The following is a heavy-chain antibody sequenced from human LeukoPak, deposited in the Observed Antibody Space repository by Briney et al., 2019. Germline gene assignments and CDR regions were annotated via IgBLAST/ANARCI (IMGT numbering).Heavy chain of an antibody. CDR3: ATGPLDY. CDR1: GFTFSSYG. Sequence: PGRSLRLSCAASGFTFSSYGMHWVRQAPGKGLEWVGRIYSKTDGGTADYATAVKGRFTISRDNSKKTLYLQMNSLKIEDTAVYYCATGPLDYWGQGTLVTVSS. J-gene: IGHJ4*02. CDR2: IYSKTDGGTA. V-gene: IGHV3-15*05.